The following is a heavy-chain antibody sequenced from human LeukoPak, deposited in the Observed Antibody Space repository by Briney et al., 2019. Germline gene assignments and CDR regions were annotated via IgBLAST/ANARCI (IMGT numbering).Heavy chain of an antibody. V-gene: IGHV3-7*01. CDR1: SLTYRGLW. CDR3: YKLPGSSTTYGS. Sequence: GGPLTLLCSASSLTYRGLWTVCLRQTPGKRLECVASINPDGSQKLYVHSVKGRLTISRDNTKKSLYLYMNSLGAGHTAMSYCYKLPGSSTTYGSGGQGTRVTVSS. J-gene: IGHJ4*02. D-gene: IGHD1-7*01. CDR2: INPDGSQK.